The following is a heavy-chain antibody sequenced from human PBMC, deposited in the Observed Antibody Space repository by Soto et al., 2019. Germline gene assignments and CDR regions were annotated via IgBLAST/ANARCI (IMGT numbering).Heavy chain of an antibody. Sequence: QVQLVQSGGELKKPGASVKVSCKASGYTFTNYAISWVRQAPGLGLEWMGWGNTYNGNPNYAQIFQGRVTMTTDTTTGTAYMELRSLKSDDSAIYYCARDSPYSTSWQRVDSWGQGTLVTVSS. V-gene: IGHV1-18*01. CDR1: GYTFTNYA. D-gene: IGHD6-13*01. CDR2: GNTYNGNP. CDR3: ARDSPYSTSWQRVDS. J-gene: IGHJ4*02.